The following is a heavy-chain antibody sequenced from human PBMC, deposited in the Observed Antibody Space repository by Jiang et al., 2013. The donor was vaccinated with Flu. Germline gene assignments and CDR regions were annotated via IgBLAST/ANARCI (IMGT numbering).Heavy chain of an antibody. Sequence: GPGLVKPSETLSLTCTVSGGSISSYYWSWIRQPPGKGLEWIGYIYYSGSTNYNPSLKSRVTISVDTSKNQFSLKLSSVTAADTAVYYCASSPGALRGVIAPSFDYWGQGTLVTVSS. CDR2: IYYSGST. CDR1: GGSISSYY. J-gene: IGHJ4*02. CDR3: ASSPGALRGVIAPSFDY. D-gene: IGHD3-10*01. V-gene: IGHV4-59*01.